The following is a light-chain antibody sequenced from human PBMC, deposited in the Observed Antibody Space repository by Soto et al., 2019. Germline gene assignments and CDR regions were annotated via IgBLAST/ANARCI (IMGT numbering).Light chain of an antibody. J-gene: IGKJ4*01. V-gene: IGKV1-39*01. CDR3: QQTYSIPLT. CDR2: AAS. Sequence: DIQMTQSPSSLSASVGDRVTITSRASRSISSYLNWYQQKPGKAPKLLIYAASSLQSVVPSKFSGSGSGADFTLTISSLQPEDFATYYCQQTYSIPLTFGGGTKVEIK. CDR1: RSISSY.